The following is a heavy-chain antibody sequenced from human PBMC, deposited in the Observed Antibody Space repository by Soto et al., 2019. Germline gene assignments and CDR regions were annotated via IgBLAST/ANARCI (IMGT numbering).Heavy chain of an antibody. CDR3: ATPSPPFYYDFWSGYDYYYYYGMDV. V-gene: IGHV1-18*04. J-gene: IGHJ6*02. D-gene: IGHD3-3*01. Sequence: GASVKVSCKASGYTFTSYGISWVRQAPGQGLEWMGWISAYNGNTNYAQKLQGRVTMTTDTSTSTAYMELRSLRSDDTAVYYCATPSPPFYYDFWSGYDYYYYYGMDVWGQGTTVTVSS. CDR2: ISAYNGNT. CDR1: GYTFTSYG.